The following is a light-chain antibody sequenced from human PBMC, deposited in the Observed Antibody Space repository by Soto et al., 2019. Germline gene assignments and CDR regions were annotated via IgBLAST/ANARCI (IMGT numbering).Light chain of an antibody. CDR3: QQSFSTLYT. J-gene: IGKJ2*01. CDR2: GTS. V-gene: IGKV1-39*01. CDR1: HNISTF. Sequence: DIQMTQSPSSLSAFVGDGVTITCRASHNISTFLHWYQQKPGEAPRCLIYGTSNLQHGVPSRFSGSGSGTDFTLTISSLQPEDFATYYCQQSFSTLYTFGQGTKLEMK.